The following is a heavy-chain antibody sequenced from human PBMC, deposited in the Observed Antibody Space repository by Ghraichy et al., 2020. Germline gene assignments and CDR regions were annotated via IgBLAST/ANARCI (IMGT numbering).Heavy chain of an antibody. CDR1: GFNFSGSA. Sequence: GGSLRLSCAASGFNFSGSAIHWVRQASGKGLEWVGRIRTTTNNYATSSAASVNDRFTLSRDDSKNTAYLQMGSLKTEDTAVYYCTTNRRDGYNVEASDIWCQGTMVTVSS. D-gene: IGHD5-24*01. CDR3: TTNRRDGYNVEASDI. V-gene: IGHV3-73*01. CDR2: IRTTTNNYAT. J-gene: IGHJ3*02.